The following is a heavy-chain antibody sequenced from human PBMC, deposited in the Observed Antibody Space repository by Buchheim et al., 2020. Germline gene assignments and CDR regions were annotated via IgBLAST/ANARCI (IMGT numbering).Heavy chain of an antibody. V-gene: IGHV4-59*01. CDR3: ARYCSSTSCYGHWFDP. CDR1: GGSISSYY. Sequence: QVQLQESGPGLVKPSETLSLTCTVSGGSISSYYWSWIRQPPGKGLEWIGYIYYSGSTNYNPSLKSRVTISVDTSKNQFSLKLSSVTAADTAVYYCARYCSSTSCYGHWFDPWDQGTL. J-gene: IGHJ5*02. CDR2: IYYSGST. D-gene: IGHD2-2*01.